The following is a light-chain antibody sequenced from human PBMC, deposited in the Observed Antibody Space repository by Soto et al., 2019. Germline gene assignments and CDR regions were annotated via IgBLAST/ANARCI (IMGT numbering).Light chain of an antibody. CDR2: KAS. V-gene: IGKV1-5*03. J-gene: IGKJ5*01. CDR3: QHYNSFSIT. CDR1: QTISSW. Sequence: DIQMTQSPSTLSGSVGDRVTITCRASQTISSWLAWHQQKPGKAPKLLIYKASTLKSGVPSRFSGSGSGTEFTLTISSLQPDDFATYYCQHYNSFSITFGQGTRLEIK.